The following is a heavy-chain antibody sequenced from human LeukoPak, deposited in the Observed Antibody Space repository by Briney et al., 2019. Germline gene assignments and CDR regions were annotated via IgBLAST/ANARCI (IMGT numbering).Heavy chain of an antibody. CDR3: ARSVVTLYWYFDL. D-gene: IGHD4-23*01. Sequence: PSETLSLTCTVSGGSISGYYYNLIRQPPGKGLEWIGYIYYSGSTNYNPSLKSRVTISLDTSKNQFSLKLSSVTTADTAVYYCARSVVTLYWYFDLWGRGTLVTVSS. V-gene: IGHV4-59*01. CDR1: GGSISGYY. CDR2: IYYSGST. J-gene: IGHJ2*01.